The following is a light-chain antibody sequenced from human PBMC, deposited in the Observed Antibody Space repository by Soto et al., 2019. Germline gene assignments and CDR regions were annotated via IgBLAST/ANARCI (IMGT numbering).Light chain of an antibody. CDR3: QSYDISLHNYV. Sequence: QSVLTQPPSASGAPGQRVSISCTGSTSNIGAPYDVHRYQHLPGTAPKLLIYGDNNRPSGVPDRFSGSKSGTSASLAITRLQAEDEADYYCQSYDISLHNYVFGTGTKVTVL. CDR1: TSNIGAPYD. CDR2: GDN. J-gene: IGLJ1*01. V-gene: IGLV1-40*01.